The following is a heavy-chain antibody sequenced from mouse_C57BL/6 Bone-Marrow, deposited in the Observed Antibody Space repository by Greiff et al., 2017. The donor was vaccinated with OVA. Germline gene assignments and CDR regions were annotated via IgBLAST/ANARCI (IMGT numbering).Heavy chain of an antibody. CDR3: ARGGQRRLRFAY. CDR1: GYAFTNYL. Sequence: VQLQQSGAELVRPGTSVKVSCKASGYAFTNYLIEWVKQRPGQGLEWIGVINPGSGGTNYNEKFKGKATLTADKSSSTAYMQRSSLTSEDSAVYFCARGGQRRLRFAYWGQGTLVTVSA. J-gene: IGHJ3*01. CDR2: INPGSGGT. V-gene: IGHV1-54*01. D-gene: IGHD3-2*02.